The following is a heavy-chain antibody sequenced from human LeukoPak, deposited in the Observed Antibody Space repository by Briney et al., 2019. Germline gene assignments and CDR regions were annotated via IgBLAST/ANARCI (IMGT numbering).Heavy chain of an antibody. J-gene: IGHJ2*01. Sequence: GGSLRLSCTASGFTFNTYWMGWVRQAPGKGLEWVADIKEDGSDKYSVDSVKGRFTISRDNTKNSLYLHMDSLRAEDTAVYYCARDTYRFFDLWGRGTLVTVS. CDR1: GFTFNTYW. V-gene: IGHV3-7*01. CDR3: ARDTYRFFDL. CDR2: IKEDGSDK.